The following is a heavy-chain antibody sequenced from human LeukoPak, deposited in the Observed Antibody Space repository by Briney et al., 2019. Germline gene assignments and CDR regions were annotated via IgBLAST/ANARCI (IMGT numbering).Heavy chain of an antibody. V-gene: IGHV3-23*01. CDR1: GFTFSSYA. Sequence: PGGSLRLSCAGSGFTFSSYAMSWVRQAPGKGLEWVSAISGSGGSTHYADSVKGRFTISRDNSKNTLYLQMNSLRAEDTAVYYCAKAVYSSGWYGPFDYWGQGTLVTVSS. D-gene: IGHD6-19*01. J-gene: IGHJ4*02. CDR3: AKAVYSSGWYGPFDY. CDR2: ISGSGGST.